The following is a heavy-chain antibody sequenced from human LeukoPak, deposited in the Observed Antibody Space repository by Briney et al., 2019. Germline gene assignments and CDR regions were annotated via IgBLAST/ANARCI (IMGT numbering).Heavy chain of an antibody. V-gene: IGHV3-23*01. CDR2: ISGSGGNT. Sequence: GGSLRLSCAASGFTFSSNAMSWVRQAPGKGLEWVSAISGSGGNTYYADSVKGRFTMSRDNSKNTLYLQMNSLRVEDTAVYYCARDSSMLRGPLVIYYFDFWGQGTLVTVSS. CDR1: GFTFSSNA. D-gene: IGHD3-10*01. CDR3: ARDSSMLRGPLVIYYFDF. J-gene: IGHJ4*02.